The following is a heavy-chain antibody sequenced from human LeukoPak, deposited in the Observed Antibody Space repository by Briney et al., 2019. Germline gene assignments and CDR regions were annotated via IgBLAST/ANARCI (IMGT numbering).Heavy chain of an antibody. CDR3: ARHFEGTVRLWLPYFDY. CDR2: IYYSGST. D-gene: IGHD5-18*01. Sequence: SETLSLTCTVPGGSISSYYWSWIRQPPGKGLEWIGYIYYSGSTNYNPSLKSRVTISVDTSKNQFSLKLSSVTAADTAVYYCARHFEGTVRLWLPYFDYWGQGTLVTVSS. V-gene: IGHV4-59*08. J-gene: IGHJ4*02. CDR1: GGSISSYY.